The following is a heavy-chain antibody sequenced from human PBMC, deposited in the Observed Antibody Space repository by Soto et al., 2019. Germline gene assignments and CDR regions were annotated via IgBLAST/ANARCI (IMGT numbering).Heavy chain of an antibody. CDR1: GYTFTSYA. Sequence: QVQLVQSGAEVKKPGASVKVSCKASGYTFTSYAMHWVRQAPGQRREWMGRINAGNGNTKYSQKFQGRVTITRDTSASTAYMELSSLRSEDTAVYYCARDLGLRLGELSFPRYWGQGTLVTVSS. CDR3: ARDLGLRLGELSFPRY. J-gene: IGHJ4*02. D-gene: IGHD3-16*02. V-gene: IGHV1-3*01. CDR2: INAGNGNT.